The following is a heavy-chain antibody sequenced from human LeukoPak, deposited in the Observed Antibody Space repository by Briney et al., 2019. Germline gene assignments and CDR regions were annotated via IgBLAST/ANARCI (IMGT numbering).Heavy chain of an antibody. D-gene: IGHD3-10*01. CDR2: INSDGSST. Sequence: GGSLRLSCAASGFTFSSYWMHWVRQAPGKGLVWVSRINSDGSSTSHADSVKGRFTISRDNAKNTLYLQMNSLRAEDTAVYYCASSYYGSGSYYSYYGMDVWGKGTTVTVSS. J-gene: IGHJ6*04. CDR1: GFTFSSYW. CDR3: ASSYYGSGSYYSYYGMDV. V-gene: IGHV3-74*01.